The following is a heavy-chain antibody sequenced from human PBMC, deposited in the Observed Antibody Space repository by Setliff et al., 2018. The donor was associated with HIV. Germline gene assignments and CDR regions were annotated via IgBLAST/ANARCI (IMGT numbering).Heavy chain of an antibody. J-gene: IGHJ5*02. CDR1: GYSISSGFY. Sequence: SETLSLTCTVSGYSISSGFYWGWIRQPPGKGLEWIGSIYHSGNTYYIPSLQSRVTISVDTSKNQFSLKLTSVTAADTAVYYCARGGTSSNWFGPWGQGTLVTVSS. V-gene: IGHV4-38-2*02. CDR3: ARGGTSSNWFGP. D-gene: IGHD2-2*01. CDR2: IYHSGNT.